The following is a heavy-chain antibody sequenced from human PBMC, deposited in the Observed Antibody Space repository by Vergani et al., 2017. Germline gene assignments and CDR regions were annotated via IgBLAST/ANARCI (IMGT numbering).Heavy chain of an antibody. Sequence: QVQLQEPGPGLVKSSETLSLTCSVSFDSIRNLYCNWIRQPPGKGLEWIGSIHYSENTNYNPSLKTRVTISVDTSKNQFSLTLTSVTAADRAVYYCASDTHSGQRADRWGQGILVTVTS. J-gene: IGHJ5*02. CDR2: IHYSENT. CDR1: FDSIRNLY. CDR3: ASDTHSGQRADR. V-gene: IGHV4-59*11. D-gene: IGHD6-19*01.